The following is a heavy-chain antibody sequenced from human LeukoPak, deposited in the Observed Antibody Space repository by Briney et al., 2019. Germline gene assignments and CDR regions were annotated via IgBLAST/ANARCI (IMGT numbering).Heavy chain of an antibody. CDR3: AGEGSGWLPNY. Sequence: GGSLRLSCAASGFIFSTYGMNWVRQAPGKGLEWVSHISSSSDTIYYADSVRGRFTVSRDNTKDSLYLQMNSLRAEDTAVYYCAGEGSGWLPNYWGQGTLVTVSS. J-gene: IGHJ4*02. D-gene: IGHD6-19*01. V-gene: IGHV3-48*04. CDR1: GFIFSTYG. CDR2: ISSSSDTI.